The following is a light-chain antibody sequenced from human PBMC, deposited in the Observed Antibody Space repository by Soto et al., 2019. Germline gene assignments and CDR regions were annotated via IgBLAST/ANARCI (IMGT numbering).Light chain of an antibody. CDR1: SSDVGSYNR. J-gene: IGLJ1*01. Sequence: QSALTQPPSVSGSPGQSVAISCTGDSSDVGSYNRVSWYQQSPGTAPKLIIYEVTTRPSGVPDRFSGSKSGNTASLTISGLQAEDEADYYCNSYAISGTYVFGTGTKVTVL. V-gene: IGLV2-18*02. CDR2: EVT. CDR3: NSYAISGTYV.